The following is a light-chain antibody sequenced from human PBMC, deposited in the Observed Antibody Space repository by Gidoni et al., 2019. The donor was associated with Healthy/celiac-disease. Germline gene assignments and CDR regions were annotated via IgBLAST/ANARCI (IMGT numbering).Light chain of an antibody. CDR2: AAS. V-gene: IGKV1-9*01. CDR1: QGISSY. J-gene: IGKJ4*01. Sequence: DIQLTQSPSFLSASVGDRVTITCWASQGISSYLAWYQQKPGKAPKLLIYAASTLQSGVPSRFSGSGSGTEFTLTISSLQPEDFATYYCQQLNSYLLFGGGTKVEIK. CDR3: QQLNSYLL.